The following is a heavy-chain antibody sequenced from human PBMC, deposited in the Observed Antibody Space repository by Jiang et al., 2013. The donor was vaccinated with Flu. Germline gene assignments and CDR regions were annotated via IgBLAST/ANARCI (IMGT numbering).Heavy chain of an antibody. CDR3: ATLRGSSYDTYLLDS. CDR2: IRFDGSDK. V-gene: IGHV3-30*02. J-gene: IGHJ4*02. CDR1: VHVQYYA. Sequence: LVESGERGPAWGVPETLLCSVWVHVQYYAMYWVRQASGKGLEWLTSIRFDGSDKYYADSVKGRFTISRDNAKNTLYLQMNSLRGEDTAVYYCATLRGSSYDTYLLDSWGQGTPGHRLL. D-gene: IGHD5-12*01.